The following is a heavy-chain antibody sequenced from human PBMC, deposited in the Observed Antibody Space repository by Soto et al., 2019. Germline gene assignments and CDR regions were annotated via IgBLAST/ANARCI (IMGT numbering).Heavy chain of an antibody. Sequence: LRLSCAASGFTFSSYAMHWVRQAPGKGLEWVAVISYDGSNKYYADSVKGRFTISRDNSKNTLYLQMNSLRAEDTAVYYCARDHYCGGDCPYYYYGMDVWGQGTTVTVSS. CDR1: GFTFSSYA. V-gene: IGHV3-30-3*01. D-gene: IGHD2-21*02. CDR2: ISYDGSNK. J-gene: IGHJ6*02. CDR3: ARDHYCGGDCPYYYYGMDV.